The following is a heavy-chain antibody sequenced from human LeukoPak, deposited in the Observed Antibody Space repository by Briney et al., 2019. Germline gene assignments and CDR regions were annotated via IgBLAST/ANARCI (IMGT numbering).Heavy chain of an antibody. CDR1: AFTFRSYA. Sequence: GGSLRLSCAASAFTFRSYAMSWVRQAPGKGLEWVSAISGSGVNTYYADSVKGRFTISRDHSKNTLDLQMNSLRAEDTALYHCAHTSVAVISQNYFPYWGQGTLVTVSS. V-gene: IGHV3-23*01. CDR3: AHTSVAVISQNYFPY. D-gene: IGHD3-22*01. CDR2: ISGSGVNT. J-gene: IGHJ4*02.